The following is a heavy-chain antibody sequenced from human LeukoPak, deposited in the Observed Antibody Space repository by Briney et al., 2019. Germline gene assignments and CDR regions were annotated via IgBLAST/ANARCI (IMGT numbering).Heavy chain of an antibody. Sequence: ASVKDSCKASGYTFTSYDINWVRQATGQGLEWMGWMNPNSGNTGYAQKFQGRVTITRNTSISTAYMELSSLRSEDTAVYYCARARRGSSSAYYYYYMDVWGKGTTVTVSS. CDR2: MNPNSGNT. CDR3: ARARRGSSSAYYYYYMDV. V-gene: IGHV1-8*03. D-gene: IGHD6-6*01. CDR1: GYTFTSYD. J-gene: IGHJ6*03.